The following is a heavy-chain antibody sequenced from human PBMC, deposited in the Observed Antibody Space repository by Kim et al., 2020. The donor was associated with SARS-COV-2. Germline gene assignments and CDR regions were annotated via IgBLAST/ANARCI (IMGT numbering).Heavy chain of an antibody. CDR3: AKDRSSDY. Sequence: GGSTNYADSVKGRFTISRDKSKNTLYLQMNSLRAEDTAVYYCAKDRSSDYWGQGTLVTVSS. V-gene: IGHV3-23*01. J-gene: IGHJ4*02. CDR2: GGST.